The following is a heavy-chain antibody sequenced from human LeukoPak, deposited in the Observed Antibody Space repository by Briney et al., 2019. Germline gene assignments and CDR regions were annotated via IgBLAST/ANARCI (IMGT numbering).Heavy chain of an antibody. J-gene: IGHJ4*02. CDR1: GFTVSSNY. CDR3: AISFYSSSWPIDY. Sequence: GGSLRLSCAASGFTVSSNYMSWVRQAPGKGLEWVSVIYSGGSTYYADSVKGRFTISRDNSKNTLYLQMNSLRAEDTAVYYCAISFYSSSWPIDYWGQGTLVTVSS. D-gene: IGHD6-13*01. CDR2: IYSGGST. V-gene: IGHV3-66*01.